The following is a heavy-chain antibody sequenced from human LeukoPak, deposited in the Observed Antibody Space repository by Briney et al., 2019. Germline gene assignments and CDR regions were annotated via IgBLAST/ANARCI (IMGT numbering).Heavy chain of an antibody. D-gene: IGHD5/OR15-5a*01. J-gene: IGHJ4*02. CDR1: GFIFSNYW. V-gene: IGHV3-74*03. Sequence: PGGSLGLSCAASGFIFSNYWMHWVRQAPGKGLVWVSRVNNDGSSTTHADSVKGRFTISRDSAKNTLYLQMNSLRAEDTAVYYCAKGGLRVTDYWGQGTLVTVSS. CDR3: AKGGLRVTDY. CDR2: VNNDGSST.